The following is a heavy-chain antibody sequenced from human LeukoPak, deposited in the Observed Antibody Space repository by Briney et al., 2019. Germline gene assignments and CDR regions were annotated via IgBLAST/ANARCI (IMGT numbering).Heavy chain of an antibody. V-gene: IGHV4-39*07. D-gene: IGHD3-10*01. J-gene: IGHJ6*02. CDR1: GGSISSNSYY. CDR2: IYYSGST. CDR3: ARHVSGRWFGDDYPYYADV. Sequence: SETLSLTCAVSGGSISSNSYYWGWIRQPPGKGLEWIGSIYYSGSTYYNPSLKSRVTISVDTSKNQFSLKLNSVTAADTALYYCARHVSGRWFGDDYPYYADVWGQGTTVT.